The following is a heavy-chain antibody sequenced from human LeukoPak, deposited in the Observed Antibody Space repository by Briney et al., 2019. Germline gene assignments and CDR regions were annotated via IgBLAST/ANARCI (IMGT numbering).Heavy chain of an antibody. J-gene: IGHJ2*01. CDR1: RLTFSSYA. CDR3: AKDRTVGASYWYFDL. D-gene: IGHD1-26*01. CDR2: ISGSGGTT. Sequence: GGSLRLSCGAPRLTFSSYAMSWVRQAPGKGLEWVSLISGSGGTTDYADSAKGRFSISRDNPKNMLYLQMNSLRAEDTAIYYCAKDRTVGASYWYFDLWGRGTLVTVSS. V-gene: IGHV3-23*01.